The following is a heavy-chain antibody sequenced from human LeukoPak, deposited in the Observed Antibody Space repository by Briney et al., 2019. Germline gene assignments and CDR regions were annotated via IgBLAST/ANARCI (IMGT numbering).Heavy chain of an antibody. CDR1: GFTFSSYS. V-gene: IGHV3-21*01. Sequence: TGGSLRLSCAASGFTFSSYSMNWVRQAPGKGLEWVSSISSSSSYIYYADSVKGRFTISRDNAKNSLYLQMNSLRAEDTAVYYCARSSFARWFDPWGQGTLVTVSS. D-gene: IGHD6-13*01. CDR3: ARSSFARWFDP. J-gene: IGHJ5*02. CDR2: ISSSSSYI.